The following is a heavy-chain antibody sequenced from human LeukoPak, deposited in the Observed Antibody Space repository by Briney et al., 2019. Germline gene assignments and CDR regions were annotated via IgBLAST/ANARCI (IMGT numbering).Heavy chain of an antibody. CDR1: GFTFSSYA. V-gene: IGHV3-23*01. Sequence: PGGSLRLSCAASGFTFSSYAMSWVRQAPGKGLEWVSAISGSGGSTYYADSVKGRFTISRDNSKNTLYLQMNSLRAEDTAVYYCVKDWSSGYYYDAFDIWGQGTMVTVSS. D-gene: IGHD3-22*01. CDR2: ISGSGGST. CDR3: VKDWSSGYYYDAFDI. J-gene: IGHJ3*02.